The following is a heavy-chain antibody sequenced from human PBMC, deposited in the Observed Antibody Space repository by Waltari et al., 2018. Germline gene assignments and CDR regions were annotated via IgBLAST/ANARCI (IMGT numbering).Heavy chain of an antibody. CDR2: ISWNSGSI. Sequence: EVQLVESGGGLVQPGRSLRLSCAASGFTFDDYAMHWVRQAPGKGLAWVSGISWNSGSIGYADAVKGRFTISRDNAKNSLYLQMNSLRAEDTALYYCAKDPKQWLAGDAFDIWGQGTMVTVSS. CDR1: GFTFDDYA. D-gene: IGHD6-19*01. CDR3: AKDPKQWLAGDAFDI. V-gene: IGHV3-9*01. J-gene: IGHJ3*02.